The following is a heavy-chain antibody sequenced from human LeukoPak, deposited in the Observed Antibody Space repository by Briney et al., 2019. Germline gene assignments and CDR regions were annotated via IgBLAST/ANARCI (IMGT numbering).Heavy chain of an antibody. D-gene: IGHD3-3*01. V-gene: IGHV3-7*01. CDR3: ARDRDFWGTYYYMDV. J-gene: IGHJ6*03. CDR1: GFTFSSHW. CDR2: IKQDGSEK. Sequence: GGSLRLSCAASGFTFSSHWMTWVRQAPGKGLEWVADIKQDGSEKYYVDSVKGRFTISRDNAKNSLYLQMNSLRAEDTAVYYCARDRDFWGTYYYMDVWGKGTTVTVSS.